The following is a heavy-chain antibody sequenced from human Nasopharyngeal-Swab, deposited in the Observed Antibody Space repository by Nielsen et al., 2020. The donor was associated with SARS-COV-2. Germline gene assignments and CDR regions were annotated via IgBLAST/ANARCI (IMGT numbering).Heavy chain of an antibody. V-gene: IGHV4-34*01. CDR2: INHSGST. CDR3: ARGLSGIVPSPILGLGPYYYYYYMDV. Sequence: SETLSLTCAVYGGSFSADYWGWIRQPPGRGLGRIGEINHSGSTNYNPSLKSRVTISVDPSKNQFYLRLSSVTAADTAVYYCARGLSGIVPSPILGLGPYYYYYYMDVWGKGTTVTVSS. J-gene: IGHJ6*03. D-gene: IGHD7-27*01. CDR1: GGSFSADY.